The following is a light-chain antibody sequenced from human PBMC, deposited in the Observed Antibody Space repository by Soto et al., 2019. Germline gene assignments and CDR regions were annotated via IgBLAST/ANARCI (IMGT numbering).Light chain of an antibody. V-gene: IGLV2-14*03. J-gene: IGLJ1*01. Sequence: QSALTQPASLSGSPGQWITISCTGTSSDVGGYNSVSWYQQHPGKAPKLMIYDVSNRPSGVSNRFSGSKSGNTASLTISGLQAEDEADYYCISYTSSSTLYVFGTGTKVTVL. CDR2: DVS. CDR1: SSDVGGYNS. CDR3: ISYTSSSTLYV.